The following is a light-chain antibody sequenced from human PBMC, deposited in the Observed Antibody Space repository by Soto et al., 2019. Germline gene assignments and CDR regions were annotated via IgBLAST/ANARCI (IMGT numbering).Light chain of an antibody. CDR3: QHRSNWPIT. CDR2: DAS. Sequence: EIVLTQSPVTLSLSPGERATLSCRASQSVSRNLACYQLKPGQAPRLLIYDASNRATGIPARFSGSGSGTDFTLTISSLEPEDFAVYYCQHRSNWPITFGQGTRLEIK. V-gene: IGKV3-11*01. CDR1: QSVSRN. J-gene: IGKJ5*01.